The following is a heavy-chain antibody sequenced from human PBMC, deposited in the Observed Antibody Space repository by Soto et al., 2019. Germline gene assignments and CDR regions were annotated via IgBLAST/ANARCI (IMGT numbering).Heavy chain of an antibody. J-gene: IGHJ6*02. D-gene: IGHD6-6*01. CDR2: INPNSGGT. V-gene: IGHV1-2*04. CDR1: GYTFTGYY. CDR3: ARLNSSSSINGMDV. Sequence: ASVKVSCKASGYTFTGYYMHWVRQAPGQGLEWMGWINPNSGGTNYAQKFQGWVTMTRDTSISTAYMELSRLRSDDTAVYYCARLNSSSSINGMDVWGQGTTVNVSS.